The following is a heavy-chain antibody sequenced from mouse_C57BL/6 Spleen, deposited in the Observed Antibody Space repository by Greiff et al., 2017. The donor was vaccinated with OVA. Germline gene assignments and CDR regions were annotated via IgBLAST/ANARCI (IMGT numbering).Heavy chain of an antibody. Sequence: ESGPGLVKPSQSLSLTCSVTGYSITSGYYWNWIRQFPGNKLEWMGYISYDGSNNYNPSLKNRISITRDTSKNQFFLKLNSVTTEDTATYYCAREGVYYYWGQGTSVTVSS. CDR2: ISYDGSN. V-gene: IGHV3-6*01. CDR3: AREGVYYY. CDR1: GYSITSGYY. D-gene: IGHD1-1*01. J-gene: IGHJ4*01.